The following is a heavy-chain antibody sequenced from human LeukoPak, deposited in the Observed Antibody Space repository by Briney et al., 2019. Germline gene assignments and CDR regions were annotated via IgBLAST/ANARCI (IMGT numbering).Heavy chain of an antibody. V-gene: IGHV3-33*01. CDR2: IWSDGTNK. J-gene: IGHJ4*02. CDR1: GFTFSSYG. CDR3: ATGLGLLVYEDPDFNY. D-gene: IGHD3-10*01. Sequence: GGSLRLSCAASGFTFSSYGMHWVRQAPGKGLEWVALIWSDGTNKYYADSVKGRFTVSRDNSKNTLYLQMDILRAEDTAVYYCATGLGLLVYEDPDFNYWGQGTLVTVSS.